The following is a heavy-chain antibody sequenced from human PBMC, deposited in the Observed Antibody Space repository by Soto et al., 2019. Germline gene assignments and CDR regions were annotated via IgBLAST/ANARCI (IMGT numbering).Heavy chain of an antibody. CDR3: ARGVDEARGFDP. D-gene: IGHD3-3*01. Sequence: SETLSLTCTVSGGSISSYYWSWIRQPPGKGLEWIGYIYYSGSTNYNPSLKSRVTISVDTSKNQFSLKLSSVTAADTAVYYCARGVDEARGFDPWGQGTLVTVSS. CDR1: GGSISSYY. V-gene: IGHV4-59*01. J-gene: IGHJ5*02. CDR2: IYYSGST.